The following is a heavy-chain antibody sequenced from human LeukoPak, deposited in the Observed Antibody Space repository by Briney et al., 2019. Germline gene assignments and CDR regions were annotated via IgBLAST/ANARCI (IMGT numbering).Heavy chain of an antibody. D-gene: IGHD3-10*01. V-gene: IGHV3-15*01. CDR3: ATGARGSD. Sequence: GGSLRLSCAASGVTLSNTWMTWVRQAPGKGLEWVGRKSKTDGGTTEYAAPVKGRFTILRDDSKNTLSLEMNSLKTEDAGVYYCATGARGSDWGQGTLVTVSS. CDR1: GVTLSNTW. CDR2: KSKTDGGTT. J-gene: IGHJ4*02.